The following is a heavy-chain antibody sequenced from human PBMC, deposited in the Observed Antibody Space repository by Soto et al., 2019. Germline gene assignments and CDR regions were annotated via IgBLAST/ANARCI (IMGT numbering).Heavy chain of an antibody. Sequence: ASVKVSCKASGYTFTSYGISWVRQAPGQGLEWMGWISAYNGNTNYAQKLQGRVTMTTDTSTSTAYMELRSLRSDDTAVYYCARALLKREGSSLFGNQNYMDVWGKGTTVTVSS. J-gene: IGHJ6*03. CDR3: ARALLKREGSSLFGNQNYMDV. V-gene: IGHV1-18*01. D-gene: IGHD6-6*01. CDR1: GYTFTSYG. CDR2: ISAYNGNT.